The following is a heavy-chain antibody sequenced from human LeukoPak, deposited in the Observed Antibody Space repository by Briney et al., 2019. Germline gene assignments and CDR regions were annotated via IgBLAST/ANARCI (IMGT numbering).Heavy chain of an antibody. D-gene: IGHD3-3*01. Sequence: GGSLRLSRAASGFTFSSYAMSWVRQAPGKGLEWVANIKLDGSEKTYVDSVKGRFTISRDNTKNSLYLQMNSLRVEDTAVFYCARDQYDTWSRRGNFDSWGQGTLVIVSS. CDR1: GFTFSSYA. CDR2: IKLDGSEK. CDR3: ARDQYDTWSRRGNFDS. V-gene: IGHV3-7*03. J-gene: IGHJ4*02.